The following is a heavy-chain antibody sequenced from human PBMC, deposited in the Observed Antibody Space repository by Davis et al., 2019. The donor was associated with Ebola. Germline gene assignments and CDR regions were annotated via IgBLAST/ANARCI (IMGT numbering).Heavy chain of an antibody. CDR3: AREKGMVTHFDL. Sequence: PGGPLRLSCAASGFTFSSYSMNWVRQAPGKGLEWVSSISSSGSTIYYADSVKGRFTISRDNAKNSLYLQMNSLRAEDTAVYYCAREKGMVTHFDLWGRGTLVTVSS. CDR2: ISSSGSTI. V-gene: IGHV3-21*04. J-gene: IGHJ2*01. CDR1: GFTFSSYS. D-gene: IGHD5-18*01.